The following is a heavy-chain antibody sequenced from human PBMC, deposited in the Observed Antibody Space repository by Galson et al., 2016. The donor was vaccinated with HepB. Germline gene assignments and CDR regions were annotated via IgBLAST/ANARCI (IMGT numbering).Heavy chain of an antibody. V-gene: IGHV4-34*01. D-gene: IGHD5-18*01. J-gene: IGHJ5*02. CDR3: ARGLDTAMAP. CDR2: INHSGST. Sequence: ETLSLTCAVHGGSFSGHHWSWIRQPPGKGLEWIGEINHSGSTSYNPSLKSRVTISVDTSKNHLSLKLNSVTVADTAVYYCARGLDTAMAPWGQGTLVTVSS. CDR1: GGSFSGHH.